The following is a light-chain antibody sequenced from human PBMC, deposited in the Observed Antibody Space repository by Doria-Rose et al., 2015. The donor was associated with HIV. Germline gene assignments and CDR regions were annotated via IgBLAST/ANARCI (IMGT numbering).Light chain of an antibody. V-gene: IGKV3-20*01. Sequence: TQPPGTLSLSPGERATLSCRASQSFSSTYLAWYQQKPGQAPSLLIYDGSTRATGIPDRCSASGSGTGFTLTINRLEPEDFALYYCHQYGTSWTFGQGTKVEI. J-gene: IGKJ1*01. CDR3: HQYGTSWT. CDR2: DGS. CDR1: QSFSSTY.